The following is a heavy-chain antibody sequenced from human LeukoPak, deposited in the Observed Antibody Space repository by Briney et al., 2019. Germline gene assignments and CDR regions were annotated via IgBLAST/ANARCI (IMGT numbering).Heavy chain of an antibody. Sequence: GGSLRLSCAASGFTSSSYGVNWVRQAPGKGLEWVSSISSSRRYIYYADSLKGRFTISRDNAKNTLFLQMNSLRAEDTAVYYCARGWEQQGVGAFHVWGQGTMVTVSS. V-gene: IGHV3-21*01. D-gene: IGHD1/OR15-1a*01. CDR1: GFTSSSYG. J-gene: IGHJ3*01. CDR2: ISSSRRYI. CDR3: ARGWEQQGVGAFHV.